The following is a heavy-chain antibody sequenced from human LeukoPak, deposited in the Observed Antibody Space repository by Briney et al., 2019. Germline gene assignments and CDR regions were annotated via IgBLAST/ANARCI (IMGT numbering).Heavy chain of an antibody. J-gene: IGHJ4*02. Sequence: GGSLRLSCAASGFTFDDYAMHWVRQAPGKGLEWVSGISWNSGSIGYADSVKGRFTISRDNAKNSLYLQMNSLRAEDTALYYCAKDMGAGAYCYGSGSYRYFDYWGQGTLVTVSS. CDR3: AKDMGAGAYCYGSGSYRYFDY. V-gene: IGHV3-9*01. D-gene: IGHD3-10*01. CDR2: ISWNSGSI. CDR1: GFTFDDYA.